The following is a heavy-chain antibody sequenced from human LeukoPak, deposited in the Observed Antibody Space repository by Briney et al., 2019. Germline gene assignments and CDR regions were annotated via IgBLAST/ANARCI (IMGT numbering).Heavy chain of an antibody. Sequence: PGGSLRLSCAASGFTFDAYAMHWVRQAPGKGLEWVSGISWNGGGMGYAVSMKGRFTISRDNAKNSLYLQMNSLRDEDTALYYCAKDITGGRSSPYFDSWGQGTLVTVSS. CDR2: ISWNGGGM. D-gene: IGHD6-6*01. CDR3: AKDITGGRSSPYFDS. J-gene: IGHJ4*02. V-gene: IGHV3-9*01. CDR1: GFTFDAYA.